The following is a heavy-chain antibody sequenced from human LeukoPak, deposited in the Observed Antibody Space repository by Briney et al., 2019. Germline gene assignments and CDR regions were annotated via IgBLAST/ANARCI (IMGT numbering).Heavy chain of an antibody. CDR1: GFTFSSYA. Sequence: GGSLRLSCAASGFTFSSYAMSWVRQAPGKGLEWVSAISGSGGSTYYADSVKGRFTISRDNSKNTLYLQMNSLRAEDTAVYYCAKDQLPNIAAAGTEPFDYWGQGALVTVSS. D-gene: IGHD6-13*01. V-gene: IGHV3-23*01. J-gene: IGHJ4*02. CDR3: AKDQLPNIAAAGTEPFDY. CDR2: ISGSGGST.